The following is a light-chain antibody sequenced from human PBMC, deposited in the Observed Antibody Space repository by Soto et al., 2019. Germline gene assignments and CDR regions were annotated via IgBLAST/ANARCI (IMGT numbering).Light chain of an antibody. CDR3: NSYADSNTYV. CDR1: SSDVGGYNY. V-gene: IGLV2-11*01. Sequence: QSALTQPRSVSGSPGQSVTISCPGTSSDVGGYNYVSWYQQHPGKAPKLMIYDVSQRPSGVPDRFSGSKSGNTASLTVSGLQAEDEADYYCNSYADSNTYVFGTGTKVTVL. CDR2: DVS. J-gene: IGLJ1*01.